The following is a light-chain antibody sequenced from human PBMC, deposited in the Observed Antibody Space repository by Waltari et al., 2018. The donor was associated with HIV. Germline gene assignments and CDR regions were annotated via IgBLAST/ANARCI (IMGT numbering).Light chain of an antibody. CDR2: QNT. CDR1: KLGDKY. J-gene: IGLJ2*01. V-gene: IGLV3-1*01. Sequence: SYELTQPPSVSVSPGHTASITCSGEKLGDKYACWYQQKPGQSPVLVIYQNTKRPSGIPGRLSGSNSGNTASLTISGTQAMDEADYYCPAWDGNTAGAVFGGGTKLTVL. CDR3: PAWDGNTAGAV.